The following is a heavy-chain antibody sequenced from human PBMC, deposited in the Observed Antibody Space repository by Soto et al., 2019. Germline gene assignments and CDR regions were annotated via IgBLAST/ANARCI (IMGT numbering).Heavy chain of an antibody. CDR2: INHSGST. CDR1: GDFISDYY. V-gene: IGHV4-34*01. CDR3: ARTYYDFWSGYYTVFDY. Sequence: PSETLSVTCTVCGDFISDYYWSWIRQPPGKGLEWIGEINHSGSTNYNPSLKSRVTISVDTSKNQFSLKLSSVTAADTAVYYCARTYYDFWSGYYTVFDYWGQGALVTVSS. D-gene: IGHD3-3*01. J-gene: IGHJ4*02.